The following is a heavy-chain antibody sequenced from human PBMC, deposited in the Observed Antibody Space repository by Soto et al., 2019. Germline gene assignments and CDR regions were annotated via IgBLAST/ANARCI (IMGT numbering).Heavy chain of an antibody. Sequence: SETLSLTGAVYGGSFSGYDCSWIRQPPWKGLEWIGEINHSGSTNYNPSLKSRVTISVDTSKNQFSLKLSSVTAADTAVYYCARGPYIDDYGADGLYTFDYRGKGTL. J-gene: IGHJ4*02. CDR2: INHSGST. CDR1: GGSFSGYD. V-gene: IGHV4-34*01. D-gene: IGHD4-17*01. CDR3: ARGPYIDDYGADGLYTFDY.